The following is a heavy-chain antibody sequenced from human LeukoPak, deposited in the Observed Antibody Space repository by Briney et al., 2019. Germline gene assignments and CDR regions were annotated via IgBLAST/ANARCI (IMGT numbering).Heavy chain of an antibody. CDR1: GYTFASYG. Sequence: RASVKVSCKASGYTFASYGISWVRQAPGQGLEWMGWISAYNGNTNYAQNLQGRVTVTTDTSTSTAYMELRSLRSDHTAVYYCARVSEQWLNWFDPWGQGTLVTVSS. J-gene: IGHJ5*02. CDR3: ARVSEQWLNWFDP. D-gene: IGHD6-19*01. V-gene: IGHV1-18*01. CDR2: ISAYNGNT.